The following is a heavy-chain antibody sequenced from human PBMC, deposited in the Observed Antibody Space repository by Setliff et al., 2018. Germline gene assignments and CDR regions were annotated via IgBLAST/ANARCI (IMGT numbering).Heavy chain of an antibody. D-gene: IGHD3-9*01. CDR1: GYTLTSYA. J-gene: IGHJ4*02. Sequence: ASVKVSCKASGYTLTSYAMHWVRQAPGQRLEWMGWINACNGNTKYSQKFQGRVTITRDTSASTAYMELSSLRSEDTAVYYCARTFRPSSLLYYDILTGYLTGEPLDYWGQGTLVTVSS. CDR2: INACNGNT. V-gene: IGHV1-3*01. CDR3: ARTFRPSSLLYYDILTGYLTGEPLDY.